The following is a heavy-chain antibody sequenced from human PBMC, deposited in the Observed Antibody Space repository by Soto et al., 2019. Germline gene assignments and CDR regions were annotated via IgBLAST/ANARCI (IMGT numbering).Heavy chain of an antibody. CDR2: ISAYNGDT. J-gene: IGHJ1*01. CDR3: ARELQMATILRLSLEVEYFQH. CDR1: GYTVTRYG. V-gene: IGHV1-18*01. D-gene: IGHD5-12*01. Sequence: ASVKVSCKASGYTVTRYGITWVRQAPGQGLEWMGWISAYNGDTNYAEKLQGRVTMTTDTSTSTAYMELRSLRSDDTAVYYCARELQMATILRLSLEVEYFQHWGKGTLVTVSS.